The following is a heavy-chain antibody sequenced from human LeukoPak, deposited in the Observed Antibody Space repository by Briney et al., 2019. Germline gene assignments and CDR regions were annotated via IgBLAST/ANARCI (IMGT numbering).Heavy chain of an antibody. J-gene: IGHJ6*03. CDR2: IIPIFGTA. CDR3: ATTPYSNYGPLHYYYYMDV. CDR1: GGTFSSYA. D-gene: IGHD4-11*01. Sequence: EASVKVSCKASGGTFSSYAISWVRQAPGQGLEWMGGIIPIFGTANYAQKFQGRVTITTDESTSTAYMELSSLRSEDTAVYYYATTPYSNYGPLHYYYYMDVWGKGTTVTVSS. V-gene: IGHV1-69*05.